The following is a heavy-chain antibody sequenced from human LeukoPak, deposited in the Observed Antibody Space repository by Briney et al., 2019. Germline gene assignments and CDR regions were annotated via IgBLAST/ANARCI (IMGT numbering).Heavy chain of an antibody. D-gene: IGHD6-19*01. V-gene: IGHV3-33*01. J-gene: IGHJ3*02. CDR3: ARDERSFAAVAGHAFDI. CDR2: VQTDGRDE. CDR1: GFTFATYG. Sequence: GGSLRLSCAASGFTFATYGMHWVRQSPDKGLEWVAAVQTDGRDEYYAESVKGRFTISRDNAKNSLYLQMNSLRAEDTAVYYCARDERSFAAVAGHAFDIWGQGTMVTVSS.